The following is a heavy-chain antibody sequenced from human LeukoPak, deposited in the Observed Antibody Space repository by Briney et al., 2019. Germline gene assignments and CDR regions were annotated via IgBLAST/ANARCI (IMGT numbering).Heavy chain of an antibody. CDR3: ARRIDGGSGWTFDY. J-gene: IGHJ4*02. CDR1: GGSISSSSYY. D-gene: IGHD6-19*01. V-gene: IGHV4-39*01. Sequence: SETLSLTCTVSGGSISSSSYYWGWIRQPPGKGLEWIGSIYYTGSTYYNPSLKGRVTMSVDTSKNQFSLKLSSVTAADTAVYYCARRIDGGSGWTFDYWGQGTLVTVSS. CDR2: IYYTGST.